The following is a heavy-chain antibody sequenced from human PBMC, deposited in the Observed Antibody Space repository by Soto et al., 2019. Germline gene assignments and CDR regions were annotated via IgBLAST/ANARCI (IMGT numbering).Heavy chain of an antibody. Sequence: GSLRLTCAASGSPFSNAGMSGVRQAPGKGLEWVGRVKSKSNGGTTDYAASVKGRFTISRDDSKNTLYLQMNSLKTEDKAVYYCTTLGFDPWGQGTLVTVSS. J-gene: IGHJ5*02. CDR3: TTLGFDP. V-gene: IGHV3-15*01. CDR1: GSPFSNAG. CDR2: VKSKSNGGTT.